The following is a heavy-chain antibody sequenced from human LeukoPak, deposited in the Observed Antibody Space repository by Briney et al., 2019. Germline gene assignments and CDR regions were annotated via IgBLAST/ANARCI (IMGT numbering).Heavy chain of an antibody. D-gene: IGHD1-1*01. Sequence: PGGSLRLSCAASGFNFSSYEMNWVRQAPGKGLEWVSYISSSGSTIYYADSVKGRFTISTDNSKNTLYLQMSSLRAEDTALYYCVKITSVTGGDCWGQGTRLTVSS. CDR1: GFNFSSYE. J-gene: IGHJ4*02. CDR2: ISSSGSTI. V-gene: IGHV3-48*03. CDR3: VKITSVTGGDC.